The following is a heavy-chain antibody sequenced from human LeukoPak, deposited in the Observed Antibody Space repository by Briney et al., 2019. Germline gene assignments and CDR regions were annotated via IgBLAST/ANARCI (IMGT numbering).Heavy chain of an antibody. J-gene: IGHJ4*02. V-gene: IGHV4-30-4*08. CDR1: GGSFSGYY. CDR2: IYYTGST. D-gene: IGHD2-2*02. Sequence: PSETLSLTCVVYGGSFSGYYWSWIRQPPGKGLEWIGYIYYTGSTYYNPSLKSRVTISVDTSKNQFSLKLTSVTAADTAVYFCARVGGSVVPAAIGLDYWGQGTLVTVSS. CDR3: ARVGGSVVPAAIGLDY.